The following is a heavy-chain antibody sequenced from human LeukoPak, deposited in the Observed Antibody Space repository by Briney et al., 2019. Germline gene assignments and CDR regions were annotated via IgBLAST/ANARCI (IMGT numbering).Heavy chain of an antibody. CDR3: ASQSDPQVDQGAFDI. D-gene: IGHD2-2*01. CDR1: GFTFSSYA. CDR2: ISSSSSYI. Sequence: PGGSLRLSCAASGFTFSSYAMHWVRQAPGKGLEWVSSISSSSSYIYYADSVKGRFTISRDNAKNSLYLQMNSLRAEDTAVYYCASQSDPQVDQGAFDIWGQGTMVTVSS. J-gene: IGHJ3*02. V-gene: IGHV3-21*01.